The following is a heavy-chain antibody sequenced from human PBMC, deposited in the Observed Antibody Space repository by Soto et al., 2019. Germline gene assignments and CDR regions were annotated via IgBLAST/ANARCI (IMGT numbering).Heavy chain of an antibody. D-gene: IGHD6-19*01. Sequence: QVQLQQSGPGLVKPSQTLSLTCAICGDSVSNNGDTWNWIRQSPSRGLEWLGRTYYRSKWNYDYAISVKSRISIIPDTSKNQFSLQLNSVTPEDTAVYYCARDPPDFNSGLDSWGQGTLVTVSS. CDR2: TYYRSKWNY. V-gene: IGHV6-1*01. CDR3: ARDPPDFNSGLDS. CDR1: GDSVSNNGDT. J-gene: IGHJ4*02.